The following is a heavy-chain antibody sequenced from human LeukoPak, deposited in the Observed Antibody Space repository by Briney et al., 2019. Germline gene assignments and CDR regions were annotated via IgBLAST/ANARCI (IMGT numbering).Heavy chain of an antibody. Sequence: ASVKVSCKASGYAFTSYGISWVRQAPGQALEWMGWISGYNGNTNYAQKLQGRVTMTTDTSTSTAYMELRSLRSDDTAVYYCARDFHSSGYYHYFHYWGQGTLVTVSS. J-gene: IGHJ4*02. CDR1: GYAFTSYG. CDR3: ARDFHSSGYYHYFHY. CDR2: ISGYNGNT. D-gene: IGHD3-22*01. V-gene: IGHV1-18*01.